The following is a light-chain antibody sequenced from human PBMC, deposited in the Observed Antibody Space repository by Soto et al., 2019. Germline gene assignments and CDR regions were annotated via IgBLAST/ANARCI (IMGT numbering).Light chain of an antibody. V-gene: IGKV3-20*01. CDR3: LRYGSSPLA. Sequence: IALPQAPGTLYLSPGESTTLSCRASQSVRRSYLGWYQQKPGQAPRLLIYIASSSANDIPDSFSGSGSGPDFTLIFSRLGTEDFVVYYCLRYGSSPLALGGGTKVEI. J-gene: IGKJ4*02. CDR1: QSVRRSY. CDR2: IAS.